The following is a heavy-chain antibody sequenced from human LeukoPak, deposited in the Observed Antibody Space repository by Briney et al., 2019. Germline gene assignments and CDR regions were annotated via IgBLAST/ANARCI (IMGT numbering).Heavy chain of an antibody. CDR1: GGTFSSYA. Sequence: GSSVKVSCKASGGTFSSYAIRWVRQAPGQGLEWMGRIIPILGIANYAQKFQGRVTITADKSTSTAYMELSSLRSEDTAVYYCAREAHDVDFWSGPFDYWGQGTLVTVSS. CDR2: IIPILGIA. D-gene: IGHD3-3*01. CDR3: AREAHDVDFWSGPFDY. J-gene: IGHJ4*02. V-gene: IGHV1-69*04.